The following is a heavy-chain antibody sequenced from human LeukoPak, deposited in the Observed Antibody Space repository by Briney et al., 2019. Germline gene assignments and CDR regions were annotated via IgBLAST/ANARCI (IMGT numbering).Heavy chain of an antibody. J-gene: IGHJ4*02. CDR3: ARDMYYDSSGYYSRLFDY. Sequence: GASVKVSCKASGGTFGSYAISWVRQAPGQGLEWMGRIIPMFGTANYAQKFQGRVTITTDESTSTAYMELSSLRSEDTAVYYCARDMYYDSSGYYSRLFDYWGQGTLVTVSS. D-gene: IGHD3-22*01. V-gene: IGHV1-69*05. CDR2: IIPMFGTA. CDR1: GGTFGSYA.